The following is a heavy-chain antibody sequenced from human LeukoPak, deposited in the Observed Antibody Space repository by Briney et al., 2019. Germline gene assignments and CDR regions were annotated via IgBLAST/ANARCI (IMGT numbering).Heavy chain of an antibody. V-gene: IGHV4-59*12. CDR2: IYYSGST. Sequence: SETLSLTCTVSGGSISSYYWSWIRQPPGKGLEWIGYIYYSGSTNYNPSLKSRVTISVDASKNQFSLKLSSVTAADTAVYYCAREMTYYYGSGRPDYWGQGTLVTVSS. D-gene: IGHD3-10*01. CDR3: AREMTYYYGSGRPDY. J-gene: IGHJ4*02. CDR1: GGSISSYY.